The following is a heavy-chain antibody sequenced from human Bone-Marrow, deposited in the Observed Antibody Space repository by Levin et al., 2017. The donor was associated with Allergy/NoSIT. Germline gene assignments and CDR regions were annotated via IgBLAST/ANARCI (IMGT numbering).Heavy chain of an antibody. CDR2: ISSSSSYI. Sequence: GGSLRLSCAASGFTFSSYSMNWVRQAPGKGLEWVSSISSSSSYIYYADSVKGRFTISRDNAKNSLYLQMNSLRAEDTAVYYCARLGGRSTWFGEFSVWASDYYGMDVWGQGTTVTVSS. CDR1: GFTFSSYS. CDR3: ARLGGRSTWFGEFSVWASDYYGMDV. V-gene: IGHV3-21*01. D-gene: IGHD3-10*01. J-gene: IGHJ6*02.